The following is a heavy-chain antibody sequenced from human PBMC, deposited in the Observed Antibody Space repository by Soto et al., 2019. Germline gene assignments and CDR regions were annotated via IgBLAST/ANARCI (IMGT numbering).Heavy chain of an antibody. D-gene: IGHD6-19*01. CDR3: ASRAVAGTGRFDY. Sequence: QVQLVQSGAEVKKPGSSVKVSCKASGGTFSSYAISWVRQAPGQGLEWMGGIIPIFGTANYAQKFQGRVPVTADESTSPAYMELSSLRSEDTAVYYCASRAVAGTGRFDYWGQGTLVTVSS. CDR1: GGTFSSYA. V-gene: IGHV1-69*12. J-gene: IGHJ4*02. CDR2: IIPIFGTA.